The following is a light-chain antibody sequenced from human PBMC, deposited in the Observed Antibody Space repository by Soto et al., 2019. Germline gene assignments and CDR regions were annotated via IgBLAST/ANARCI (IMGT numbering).Light chain of an antibody. CDR3: QQYNDWPPWT. V-gene: IGKV3-15*01. CDR2: GAS. J-gene: IGKJ1*01. Sequence: LMTQSPATLSLSPGDSATLSCRASQSVSNNLAWYQQRPGQAPRLLIYGASTRATGIPARFSGSGSGTEFTLTISSLQSEDFAVYYCQQYNDWPPWTCGQGTKVDIK. CDR1: QSVSNN.